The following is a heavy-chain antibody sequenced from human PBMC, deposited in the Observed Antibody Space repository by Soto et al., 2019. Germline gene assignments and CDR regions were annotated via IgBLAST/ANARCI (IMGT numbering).Heavy chain of an antibody. J-gene: IGHJ3*01. Sequence: SETLSLTFTVSVCTISSGCFFWTWMRQHPGEGLEWIGYISYSGSTYYNPSLNSRVTISLDTSNNQFSLKLSSVTAADTAAYYCARLSSSGNSCSFGGAFDVWVQGTMVTVSS. CDR3: ARLSSSGNSCSFGGAFDV. CDR2: ISYSGST. V-gene: IGHV4-31*03. D-gene: IGHD2-2*01. CDR1: VCTISSGCFF.